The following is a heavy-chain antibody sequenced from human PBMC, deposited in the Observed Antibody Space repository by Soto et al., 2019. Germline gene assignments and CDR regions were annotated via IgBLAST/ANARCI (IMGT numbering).Heavy chain of an antibody. D-gene: IGHD2-2*01. Sequence: SDTLSLTCFVSGGSISINNYYWGWIRQPPGKGLEWIGSMSYSRSTYYNPSLKSRVTISVDTSKNQFSLKLSSVTAADTAVYYCARHGFGYCSSTSCTGDYFQHWGQGTLVTVSS. CDR3: ARHGFGYCSSTSCTGDYFQH. J-gene: IGHJ1*01. CDR2: MSYSRST. CDR1: GGSISINNYY. V-gene: IGHV4-39*01.